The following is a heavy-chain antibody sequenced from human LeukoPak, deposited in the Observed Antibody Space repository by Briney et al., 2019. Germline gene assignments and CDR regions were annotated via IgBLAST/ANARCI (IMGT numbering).Heavy chain of an antibody. D-gene: IGHD3-10*01. J-gene: IGHJ6*03. CDR1: GGSFSGYY. CDR2: INDIGNT. Sequence: SETLSLTCAVYGGSFSGYYWSWIRQPPGKGLEWIGEINDIGNTNYDPSLRSRVTISVDTSKNQFSLSLTSATAADTAVYFCARFGSVGYYNYQYMDIWGNGTTVTVSS. V-gene: IGHV4-34*01. CDR3: ARFGSVGYYNYQYMDI.